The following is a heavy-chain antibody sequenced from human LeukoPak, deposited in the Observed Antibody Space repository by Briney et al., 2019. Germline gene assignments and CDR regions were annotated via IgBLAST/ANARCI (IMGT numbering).Heavy chain of an antibody. D-gene: IGHD6-19*01. CDR3: ARGSSSGWYYFDY. CDR1: GGSFSGYY. CDR2: INHSGST. V-gene: IGHV4-34*01. J-gene: IGHJ4*02. Sequence: SETLSLTCAVYGGSFSGYYWSWIRQPPGKGLEWIGEINHSGSTNYNPSLKSRVTISVDTSKNQFSLKLSSVTAADTAVYYCARGSSSGWYYFDYWSQGTLVTVSS.